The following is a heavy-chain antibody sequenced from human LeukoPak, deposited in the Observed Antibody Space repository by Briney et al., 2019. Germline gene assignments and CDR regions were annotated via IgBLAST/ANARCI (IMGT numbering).Heavy chain of an antibody. CDR2: ISSSSSYI. CDR1: GFTFSGYW. D-gene: IGHD2-15*01. J-gene: IGHJ4*02. Sequence: GGSLRLSCAASGFTFSGYWMHWVRQAPGKGLEWVSSISSSSSYIYYADSVKGRFTISRDNAKNSLYLQMNSLRAEDTAVYYCAREMRPNCSGGSCYSSFDYWGQGTLVTVSS. CDR3: AREMRPNCSGGSCYSSFDY. V-gene: IGHV3-21*01.